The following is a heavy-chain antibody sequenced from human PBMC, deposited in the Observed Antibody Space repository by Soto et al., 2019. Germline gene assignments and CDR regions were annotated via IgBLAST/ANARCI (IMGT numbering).Heavy chain of an antibody. CDR1: GGSISSSSYY. J-gene: IGHJ4*02. V-gene: IGHV4-39*01. CDR3: ARVNVTLDL. CDR2: IHYGGNA. Sequence: SETLSLTRTVSGGSISSSSYYWGWIRQPPGKGLEWIASIHYGGNAYYNPSLTTRATISRDTSKNRVSLELRSVTAADTAVYYCARVNVTLDLWGLGTLVTVSS. D-gene: IGHD2-21*02.